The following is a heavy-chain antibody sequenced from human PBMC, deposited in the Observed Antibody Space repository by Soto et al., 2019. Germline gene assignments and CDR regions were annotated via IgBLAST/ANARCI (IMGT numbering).Heavy chain of an antibody. Sequence: ASVKVSCKASGYTFPNYAIHWVRQAPGQRFEWMGWSNGGNGNTKYSQKFQGRVTITRDTSATTAYMELSSLKSEDTAVYYCARNNGFFYYYALDVWGQGTTVTVSS. CDR2: SNGGNGNT. CDR1: GYTFPNYA. V-gene: IGHV1-3*01. D-gene: IGHD3-3*01. CDR3: ARNNGFFYYYALDV. J-gene: IGHJ6*02.